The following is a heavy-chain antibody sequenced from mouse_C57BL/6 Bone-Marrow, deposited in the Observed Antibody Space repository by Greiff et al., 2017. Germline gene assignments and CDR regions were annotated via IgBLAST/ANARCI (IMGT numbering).Heavy chain of an antibody. CDR3: ASPGVYDYAYYFDY. CDR1: GYTFTSYW. CDR2: IHPNSGST. Sequence: VQLQQPGAELVKPGASVKLSCKASGYTFTSYWMHWVKQRPGQGLEWIGMIHPNSGSTNYNEKFKSKATLTVDKSSSTAYMQLSSLTSEDSAVYYCASPGVYDYAYYFDYWGQGTTLTVSS. D-gene: IGHD2-4*01. V-gene: IGHV1-64*01. J-gene: IGHJ2*01.